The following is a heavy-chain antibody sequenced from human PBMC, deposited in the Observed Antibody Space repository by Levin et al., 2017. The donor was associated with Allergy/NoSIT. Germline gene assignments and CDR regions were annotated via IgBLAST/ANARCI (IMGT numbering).Heavy chain of an antibody. CDR1: GGSISSSSYY. CDR3: ARFGKHYDILTGYYRVFNLRDY. V-gene: IGHV4-39*01. D-gene: IGHD3-9*01. J-gene: IGHJ4*02. Sequence: SETLSLTCTVSGGSISSSSYYWGWIRQPPGTGLEWIGSIYYSGSTYYNPSLKSRVTISVDTSKNQFSLKLSSVTAADTAVYYCARFGKHYDILTGYYRVFNLRDYWGQGTLVTVSS. CDR2: IYYSGST.